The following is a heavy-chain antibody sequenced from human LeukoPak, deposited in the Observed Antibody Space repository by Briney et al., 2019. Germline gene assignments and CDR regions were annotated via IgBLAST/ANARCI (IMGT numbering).Heavy chain of an antibody. J-gene: IGHJ5*02. CDR3: ARRPSRRDGYNYWFDP. CDR2: ISSNGGST. Sequence: PGGSLRLSCAASGFTFSSYAMHWVRQAPGKGLEYVSAISSNGGSTYYANSVKGRFTISRDNSKNTLYLQMGSLRAEDMAVYYCARRPSRRDGYNYWFDPWGQGTLVTVSS. CDR1: GFTFSSYA. V-gene: IGHV3-64*01. D-gene: IGHD5-24*01.